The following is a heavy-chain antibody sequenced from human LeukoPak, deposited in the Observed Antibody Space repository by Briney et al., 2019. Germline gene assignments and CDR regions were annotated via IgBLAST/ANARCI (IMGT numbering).Heavy chain of an antibody. Sequence: SETLSLTCAVYGGSFSGYYWSWIRQPPGKGLEWIGEINHSGSTNYNPSLKSRVTISVDTSKNQFSLKLSSVTAADTAVYYCARGGGCSYGFVDYWGQGTLVTVSS. V-gene: IGHV4-34*01. J-gene: IGHJ4*02. CDR1: GGSFSGYY. CDR2: INHSGST. D-gene: IGHD5-18*01. CDR3: ARGGGCSYGFVDY.